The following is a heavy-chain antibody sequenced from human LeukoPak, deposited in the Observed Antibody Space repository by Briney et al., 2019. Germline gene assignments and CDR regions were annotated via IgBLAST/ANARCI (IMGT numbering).Heavy chain of an antibody. CDR2: MKQDGSEK. J-gene: IGHJ6*03. Sequence: GGSLRLSCAASGFTFSSDWMSWVRQGPGKGLEWVAIMKQDGSEKYYVDSVKGRFTISRDNAKNSLYLQMNSLRVEDTAVYYCARASAEAYYMDVWGKGTTVTVSS. CDR3: ARASAEAYYMDV. V-gene: IGHV3-7*01. CDR1: GFTFSSDW.